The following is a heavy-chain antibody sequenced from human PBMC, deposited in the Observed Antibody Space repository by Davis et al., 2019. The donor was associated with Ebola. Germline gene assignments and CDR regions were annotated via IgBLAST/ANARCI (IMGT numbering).Heavy chain of an antibody. V-gene: IGHV3-49*04. CDR1: GFTFGDYA. CDR2: IRSKAYGGTT. Sequence: GESLKISCTASGFTFGDYAMTWVRQAPGKGLEWVGFIRSKAYGGTTEYAASVKGRFTISRDDSKSIAYLQMNSLKTEDTAVYYCAREPLTGIELDYWGQGTLVTVSS. D-gene: IGHD7-27*01. CDR3: AREPLTGIELDY. J-gene: IGHJ4*02.